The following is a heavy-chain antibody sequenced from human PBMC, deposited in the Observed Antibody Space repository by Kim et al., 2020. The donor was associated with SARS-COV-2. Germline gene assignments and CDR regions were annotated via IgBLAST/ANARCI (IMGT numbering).Heavy chain of an antibody. CDR2: ISSSGSTI. CDR3: ASTRIGGNGMDV. Sequence: GGSLRLSCAASGFTFSSYSMNWVRQAPGKGLEWVSYISSSGSTIYYADSVKGRFTISRDNAKNSLYLQMNSLRAEDTAVYYCASTRIGGNGMDVWGQGTTVTVSS. V-gene: IGHV3-48*01. CDR1: GFTFSSYS. J-gene: IGHJ6*02. D-gene: IGHD1-26*01.